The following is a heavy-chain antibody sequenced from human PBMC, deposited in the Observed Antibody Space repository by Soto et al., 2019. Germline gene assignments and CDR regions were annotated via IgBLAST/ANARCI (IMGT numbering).Heavy chain of an antibody. CDR3: ARDQSRLAPFYGMDV. D-gene: IGHD6-19*01. V-gene: IGHV3-30-3*01. Sequence: QVQLVESGGGVVQPGRSLRLSCAASGFTFSSYAMHWVRQAPGKGLEWVAVISYDGSNKYYADSVKGRFTISRDNSKNTLYLQMNRLRAEDTAVYYCARDQSRLAPFYGMDVW. J-gene: IGHJ6*01. CDR2: ISYDGSNK. CDR1: GFTFSSYA.